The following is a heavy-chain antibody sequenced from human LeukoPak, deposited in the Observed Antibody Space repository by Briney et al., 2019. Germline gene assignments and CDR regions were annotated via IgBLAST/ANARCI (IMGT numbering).Heavy chain of an antibody. V-gene: IGHV4-59*11. J-gene: IGHJ4*02. CDR1: GGSINSHD. D-gene: IGHD1-26*01. Sequence: SETLSLTCTVSGGSINSHDWSWIRQHPGKGLEWIGHIYYSGSTNYNPSLKSRVTISVDTSKNQFSLKVSSVTAADTAVYYCARVYSGNYCDYWGQGTLVTVSS. CDR2: IYYSGST. CDR3: ARVYSGNYCDY.